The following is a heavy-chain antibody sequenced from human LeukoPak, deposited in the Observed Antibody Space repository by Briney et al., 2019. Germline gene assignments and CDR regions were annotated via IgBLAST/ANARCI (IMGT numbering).Heavy chain of an antibody. J-gene: IGHJ5*02. V-gene: IGHV4-39*01. CDR1: GGSISSSSYY. CDR3: ARHACFDP. Sequence: SETLSLTCTVSGGSISSSSYYWGWIRQPPGKGREWIGSIYYSGSTYYNPSLKSRVTISVDTSKNQFSLKLSSVTAADTAVYYCARHACFDPWGQGTLVTVSS. CDR2: IYYSGST.